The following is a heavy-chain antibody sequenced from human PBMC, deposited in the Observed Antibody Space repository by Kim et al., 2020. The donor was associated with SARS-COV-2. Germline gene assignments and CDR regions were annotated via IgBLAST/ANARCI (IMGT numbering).Heavy chain of an antibody. CDR2: IYRDDST. D-gene: IGHD6-19*01. J-gene: IGHJ4*02. Sequence: GGSLRLSCAASGFIVSSNYMSWVRQAPGKGLEWVSVIYRDDSTYYADSVKGRFTISRDNSKNTLYLQMNSLRAEDTAVYYCARGEYSSGWTAEVDYWGQGTLVTVSS. V-gene: IGHV3-53*01. CDR1: GFIVSSNY. CDR3: ARGEYSSGWTAEVDY.